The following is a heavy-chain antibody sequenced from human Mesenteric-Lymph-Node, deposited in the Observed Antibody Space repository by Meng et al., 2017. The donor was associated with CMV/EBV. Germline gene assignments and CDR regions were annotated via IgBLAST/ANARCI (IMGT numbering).Heavy chain of an antibody. CDR1: GFIFSSYG. V-gene: IGHV3-30*02. CDR3: ARFSGTYYHDPMDV. CDR2: IRYDGSDT. Sequence: GGSLRLSCAASGFIFSSYGMHWVRQAPGKGFEWVAFIRYDGSDTYYADSVKGRFTISRDNSKNLLYLQMNSLRPEDTATYYCARFSGTYYHDPMDVWGQGTTVTVSS. J-gene: IGHJ6*02. D-gene: IGHD1-26*01.